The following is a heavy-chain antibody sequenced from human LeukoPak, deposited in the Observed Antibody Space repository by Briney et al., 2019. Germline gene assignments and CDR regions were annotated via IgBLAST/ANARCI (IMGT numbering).Heavy chain of an antibody. CDR2: ISSSGSTI. Sequence: GGSLRLSCAASGFTFSSYEMNWVRQAPGKGLEWVSYISSSGSTIYYADSVKGRFTISRDNAKNSLYLQMNSLRAEDTAVYYCARVPRITMVRGDYYYMDVWGKGTTVTISS. CDR1: GFTFSSYE. D-gene: IGHD3-10*01. J-gene: IGHJ6*03. CDR3: ARVPRITMVRGDYYYMDV. V-gene: IGHV3-48*03.